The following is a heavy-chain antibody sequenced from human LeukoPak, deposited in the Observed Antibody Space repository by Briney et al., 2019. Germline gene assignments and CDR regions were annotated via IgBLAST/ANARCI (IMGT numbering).Heavy chain of an antibody. V-gene: IGHV4-34*01. Sequence: SETLSLTCAVYGGSFSGYYWSWIRQPPGKGLEWIGEINHSGSTNYNPSLKSRVTMSVDTSKNQFSLKLSSVTAADTAVYYCARFRRPSIAVAGTGYYFDYWGQGTLVTVSS. CDR3: ARFRRPSIAVAGTGYYFDY. CDR2: INHSGST. D-gene: IGHD6-19*01. J-gene: IGHJ4*02. CDR1: GGSFSGYY.